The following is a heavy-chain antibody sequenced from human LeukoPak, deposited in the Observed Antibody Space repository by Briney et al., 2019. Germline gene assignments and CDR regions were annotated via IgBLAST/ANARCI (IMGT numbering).Heavy chain of an antibody. J-gene: IGHJ4*02. CDR2: IRQDGSEK. Sequence: GGSLRLSCAASGFTFSDYYMSWIRQAPGKGLEWVANIRQDGSEKYYVDSVKGRFTISRDNAKNSLYLQMNSLRAEDTAVYYCARDCSSTSCYDYWGQGTLVTVSS. V-gene: IGHV3-7*01. D-gene: IGHD2-2*01. CDR3: ARDCSSTSCYDY. CDR1: GFTFSDYY.